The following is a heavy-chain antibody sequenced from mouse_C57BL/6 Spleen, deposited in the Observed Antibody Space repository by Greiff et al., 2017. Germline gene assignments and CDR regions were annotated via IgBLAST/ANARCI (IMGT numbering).Heavy chain of an antibody. D-gene: IGHD2-2*01. Sequence: EVQLQQSGPELVKPGASVKMSCKASGYTFTDYNMHWVKQSHGKSLEWIGYINPNNGGTSYNQKFKGKATLTVNKSSSTAYMELRSLTSEDSAVYYCARRGGYDAWFAYWGQGTLVTVSA. J-gene: IGHJ3*01. CDR3: ARRGGYDAWFAY. V-gene: IGHV1-22*01. CDR1: GYTFTDYN. CDR2: INPNNGGT.